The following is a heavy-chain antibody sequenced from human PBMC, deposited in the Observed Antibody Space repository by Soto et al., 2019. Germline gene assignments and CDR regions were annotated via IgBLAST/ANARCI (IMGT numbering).Heavy chain of an antibody. D-gene: IGHD6-19*01. Sequence: QVQLVESGGGVVQPGRSLRLSCAASGFTFSSYAMHWVRQAPGKGLEWVAVISYDGSNKYYADSVKGRFTISRDNSKNTLYLQMNSLRAEDTAVYYCARDEWIAVAYIPYYYYGMDVWGQGTTVTVSS. CDR2: ISYDGSNK. CDR3: ARDEWIAVAYIPYYYYGMDV. CDR1: GFTFSSYA. V-gene: IGHV3-30-3*01. J-gene: IGHJ6*02.